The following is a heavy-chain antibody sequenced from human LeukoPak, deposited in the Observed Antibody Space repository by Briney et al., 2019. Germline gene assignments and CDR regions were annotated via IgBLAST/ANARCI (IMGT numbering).Heavy chain of an antibody. CDR2: ISSSSSYI. Sequence: GGSLRLSCAASGFTFSSYSMNWVRQAPGKGLGWVSSISSSSSYIYYADSVKGRFTISRDNAKNSLYLQMNSLRAEDTAVYYCAKGVVVPADPFDYWGQGTLVTVSS. CDR1: GFTFSSYS. V-gene: IGHV3-21*01. J-gene: IGHJ4*02. D-gene: IGHD2-2*01. CDR3: AKGVVVPADPFDY.